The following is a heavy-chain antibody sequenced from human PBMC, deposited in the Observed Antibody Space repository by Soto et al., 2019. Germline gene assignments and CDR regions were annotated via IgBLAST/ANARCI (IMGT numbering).Heavy chain of an antibody. J-gene: IGHJ6*02. D-gene: IGHD3-10*01. V-gene: IGHV3-23*01. CDR2: ISSTAGRTS. Sequence: EVQLLQSGGGFRPPGGSVRLSCATSGFTFNTYPIPWVRQAPGKGLEWVASISSTAGRTSSYADSVKGRFAIARDFSDNSVYLEMNNLRVDDTAVYFCAKGVLSFHYGMEVWGQGTTVTVSS. CDR1: GFTFNTYP. CDR3: AKGVLSFHYGMEV.